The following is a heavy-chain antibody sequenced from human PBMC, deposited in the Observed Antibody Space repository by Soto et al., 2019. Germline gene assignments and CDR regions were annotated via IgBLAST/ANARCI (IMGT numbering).Heavy chain of an antibody. J-gene: IGHJ5*02. D-gene: IGHD5-12*01. Sequence: GASVKVPCKSSGGTFISYAFSWVRQAPGQGLEWMGGIIPIFGTANYAQKFQGRVTITADESTSTAYMELSSLRSEDTAVYYCATKSSRSKVATIIDWLDPWG. V-gene: IGHV1-69*13. CDR1: GGTFISYA. CDR3: ATKSSRSKVATIIDWLDP. CDR2: IIPIFGTA.